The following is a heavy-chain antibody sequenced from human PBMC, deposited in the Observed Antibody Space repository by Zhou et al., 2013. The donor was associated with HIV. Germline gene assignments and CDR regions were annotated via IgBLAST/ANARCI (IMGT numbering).Heavy chain of an antibody. CDR1: GGTFSSYA. CDR2: IIPIFGTA. CDR3: ARAEIYSVVVPAAISHAFDI. Sequence: QVQLVQSGAEVKKPGSSVKVSCKASGGTFSSYAISWVRQAPGQGLEWMGGIIPIFGTANYAQKFQGRVTITTDESTSTAYMELSSLRSEDTAVYYCARAEIYSVVVPAAISHAFDIWGQGTMVTVSS. V-gene: IGHV1-69*05. D-gene: IGHD2-2*02. J-gene: IGHJ3*02.